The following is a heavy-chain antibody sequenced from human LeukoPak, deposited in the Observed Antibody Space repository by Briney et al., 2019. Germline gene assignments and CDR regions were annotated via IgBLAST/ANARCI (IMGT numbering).Heavy chain of an antibody. J-gene: IGHJ4*02. Sequence: SETLSLTCTVSGGSISSSSYYWGWIRQPPGKELQWIASVYYSGRTNYSPSLKSRVTISVDTSEKQFSLQLNSVTAADTAVYYCASPPRYSGSYRFDYWGQGTLVTVSS. CDR1: GGSISSSSYY. CDR2: VYYSGRT. V-gene: IGHV4-39*01. D-gene: IGHD1-26*01. CDR3: ASPPRYSGSYRFDY.